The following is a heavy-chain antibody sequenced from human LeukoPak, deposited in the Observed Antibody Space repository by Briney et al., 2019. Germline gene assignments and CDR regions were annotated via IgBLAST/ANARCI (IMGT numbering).Heavy chain of an antibody. Sequence: GRSLRLSCAASGFIFSSHGMHWVRQAPGKGLEWVAVIWYDGSNKYYADSVKGRFTISRDNSKNTLYLQMDSLRGEDTAVYYCARDPVRDDYPYSFDYWGQGTLVTVSS. CDR1: GFIFSSHG. D-gene: IGHD3-10*02. V-gene: IGHV3-33*01. J-gene: IGHJ4*02. CDR2: IWYDGSNK. CDR3: ARDPVRDDYPYSFDY.